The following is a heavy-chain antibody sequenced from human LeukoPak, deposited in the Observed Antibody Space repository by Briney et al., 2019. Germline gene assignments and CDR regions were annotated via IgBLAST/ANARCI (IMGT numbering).Heavy chain of an antibody. J-gene: IGHJ4*02. V-gene: IGHV3-23*01. D-gene: IGHD3-3*01. CDR2: ISGSGGST. Sequence: PGGSLRLSCAASGFTFSSYAMSWVRQAPGKGLEWVSAISGSGGSTYYADSVKGRFTISRDNSKNTLYLQMNSLRAEDTAVYYCAKDKSSGGRGGLGFWSGYDLGFDYWGQGTLVTVSS. CDR3: AKDKSSGGRGGLGFWSGYDLGFDY. CDR1: GFTFSSYA.